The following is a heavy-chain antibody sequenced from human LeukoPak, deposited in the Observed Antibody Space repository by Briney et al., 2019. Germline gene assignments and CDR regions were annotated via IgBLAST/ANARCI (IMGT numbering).Heavy chain of an antibody. J-gene: IGHJ4*02. CDR1: GFTLSSNY. CDR2: IYRGGST. Sequence: PGGSLRLSCAASGFTLSSNYMSWVRQAPGKGLECVSVIYRGGSTYYTDSVKGRFTISRDNSKNTLYLQMNSLRAEDTAVYYCASGEVFDYWGQGTLVTVSS. V-gene: IGHV3-53*01. CDR3: ASGEVFDY. D-gene: IGHD3-10*01.